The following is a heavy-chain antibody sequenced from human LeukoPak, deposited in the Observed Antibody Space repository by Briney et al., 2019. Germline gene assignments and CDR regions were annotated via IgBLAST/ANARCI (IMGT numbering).Heavy chain of an antibody. J-gene: IGHJ2*01. V-gene: IGHV4-4*07. CDR3: ARAAVLRGVRHFDL. CDR1: GGSISSYY. CDR2: IYTSGST. D-gene: IGHD3-10*01. Sequence: PSETLSLTCTVSGGSISSYYWSWIRQPAGKGLEWIGRIYTSGSTNYNPSLKSRVTMSVDTSKNQFSLKLSSVTAADTAVYYCARAAVLRGVRHFDLWGRGTLVTVSS.